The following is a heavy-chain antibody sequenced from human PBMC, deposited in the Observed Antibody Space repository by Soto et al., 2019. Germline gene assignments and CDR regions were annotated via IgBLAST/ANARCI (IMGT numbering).Heavy chain of an antibody. CDR3: VRRHVSATGIDWFDP. V-gene: IGHV1-3*01. CDR1: GYTFTSYG. Sequence: AAVKVSCKASGYTFTSYGIHWVRQAPGQRLEWMGWINAANGDTKYSPKFQGRVTITRDTSASTAYMELSSLRSEGTAVYYCVRRHVSATGIDWFDPWGQGTMVTVSS. J-gene: IGHJ5*02. D-gene: IGHD6-13*01. CDR2: INAANGDT.